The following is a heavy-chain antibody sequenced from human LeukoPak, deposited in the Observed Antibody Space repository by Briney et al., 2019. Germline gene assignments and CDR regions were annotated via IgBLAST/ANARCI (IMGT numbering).Heavy chain of an antibody. J-gene: IGHJ3*02. CDR1: GGSISSSSYY. CDR3: ARDQGGYSGYDFIDAFDI. V-gene: IGHV4-39*07. D-gene: IGHD5-12*01. CDR2: IYYSGST. Sequence: PSETLSLTCTVSGGSISSSSYYWGWIRQPPGKGLEWIGSIYYSGSTYYNPSLKSRVTISVDTSKNQFSLKLSSVTAADTAVYYCARDQGGYSGYDFIDAFDIWGQGTMVTVSS.